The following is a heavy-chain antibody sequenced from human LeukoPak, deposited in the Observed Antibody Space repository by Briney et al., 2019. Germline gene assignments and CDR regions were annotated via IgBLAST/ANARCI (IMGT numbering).Heavy chain of an antibody. CDR2: ISSSGSTT. J-gene: IGHJ6*03. V-gene: IGHV3-48*03. CDR1: GFTFSSYE. CDR3: ARSPAGANYYLDV. D-gene: IGHD1-14*01. Sequence: GGSLRLSCAASGFTFSSYEMNWVRQAPGKGLEWDSYISSSGSTTYYADSMKGRFTVSRDNAKNSLYLQMNSLRAEDTAVYYCARSPAGANYYLDVWGKGTTVTISS.